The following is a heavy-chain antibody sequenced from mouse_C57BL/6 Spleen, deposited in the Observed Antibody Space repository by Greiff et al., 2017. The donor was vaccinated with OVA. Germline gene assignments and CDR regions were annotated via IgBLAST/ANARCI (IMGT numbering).Heavy chain of an antibody. CDR3: ARWDYGSNPFDY. D-gene: IGHD1-1*01. Sequence: VKLMESGAELVMPGASVKLSCKASGYTFTSYWMHWVKQRPGQGLEWIGEIDPSDSYTNYNQKFKGKSTLTVDKSSSTAYMQLSSLTSEDSAVYYCARWDYGSNPFDYWGQGTTLTVSS. J-gene: IGHJ2*01. CDR1: GYTFTSYW. V-gene: IGHV1-69*01. CDR2: IDPSDSYT.